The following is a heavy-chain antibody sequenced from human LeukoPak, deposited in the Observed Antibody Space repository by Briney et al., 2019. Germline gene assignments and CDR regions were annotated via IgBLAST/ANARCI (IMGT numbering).Heavy chain of an antibody. Sequence: PSETLSLTCTVSGGSISGDYWSWIRQPPGKGLEWIAYIYYSGSTNYNPSLKNRVTISVDTSKNQFSLKLSSVTAADTAVYYCARDRGSLGGFDYGGQGTLVTVSS. CDR3: ARDRGSLGGFDY. V-gene: IGHV4-59*01. D-gene: IGHD3-16*01. CDR1: GGSISGDY. CDR2: IYYSGST. J-gene: IGHJ4*02.